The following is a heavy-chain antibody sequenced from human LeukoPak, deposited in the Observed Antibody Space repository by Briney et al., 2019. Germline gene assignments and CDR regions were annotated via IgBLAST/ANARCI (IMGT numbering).Heavy chain of an antibody. CDR1: GFTFSNAW. Sequence: PGGSLRLSCAASGFTFSNAWMNWVRQAPGKGLEWVGRIKSKTDGGTTDYAAPVKGRFTISRDDSKNTLYLQMNSLKTEDTAVYYCTTVDCSGGSCYSFYYGMDVWGQGTTVTVSS. J-gene: IGHJ6*02. CDR2: IKSKTDGGTT. CDR3: TTVDCSGGSCYSFYYGMDV. V-gene: IGHV3-15*07. D-gene: IGHD2-15*01.